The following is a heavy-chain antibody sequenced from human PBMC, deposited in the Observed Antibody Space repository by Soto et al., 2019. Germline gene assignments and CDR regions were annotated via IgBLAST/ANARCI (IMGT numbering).Heavy chain of an antibody. CDR3: ARGPSRLMVRGVTKSKYYFDY. CDR2: INHSGST. J-gene: IGHJ4*02. D-gene: IGHD3-10*01. Sequence: SETLSLTCAVYGGSFSGYYWSWIRQPPGKGLEWIGEINHSGSTNYNPSLKSRVTISVDTSKNQFSLKLSSVTAADTAVYYCARGPSRLMVRGVTKSKYYFDYWGQGTLVTVSS. V-gene: IGHV4-34*01. CDR1: GGSFSGYY.